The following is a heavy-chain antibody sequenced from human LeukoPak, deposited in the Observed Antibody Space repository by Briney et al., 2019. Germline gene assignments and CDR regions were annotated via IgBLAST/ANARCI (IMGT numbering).Heavy chain of an antibody. D-gene: IGHD3-3*01. V-gene: IGHV3-21*01. CDR2: ISSSSSYI. CDR3: ARGKTYYDFWRTDWFDP. J-gene: IGHJ5*02. CDR1: GFTFSISG. Sequence: PGGSLRLSCAVSGFTFSISGMNWVRQAPGKGLEWVSSISSSSSYIYYADSVKGRFTISRDNAKNSLYLQMNSLRAEDTAVYYCARGKTYYDFWRTDWFDPWGQGTLVTVS.